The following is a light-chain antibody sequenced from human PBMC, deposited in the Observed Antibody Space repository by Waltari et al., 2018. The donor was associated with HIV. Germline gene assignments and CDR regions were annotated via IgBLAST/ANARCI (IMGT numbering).Light chain of an antibody. Sequence: EFVLTQSPATLSLSPGERATLSCRASQSIGSYLAWYQQKSGQPPRLLIYDATNRANGVPARFSGSGSGTDYTLTISSLEPEDFAVYFCQQRSIWPPLTFGGGTKVEMK. V-gene: IGKV3-11*01. J-gene: IGKJ4*01. CDR2: DAT. CDR1: QSIGSY. CDR3: QQRSIWPPLT.